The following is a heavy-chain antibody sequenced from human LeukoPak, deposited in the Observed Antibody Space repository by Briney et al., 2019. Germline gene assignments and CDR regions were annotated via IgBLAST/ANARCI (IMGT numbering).Heavy chain of an antibody. CDR1: GGSISSYY. Sequence: SETLSLTCIVSGGSISSYYWSWIRQPPGKGLEWIGYIYYGESTNYNPSLKSRGTISVDTSKNEFSLKLSSVTAADTAVYYCARGSGPDYFDYWGQGTLVTVST. CDR3: ARGSGPDYFDY. CDR2: IYYGEST. D-gene: IGHD1-14*01. J-gene: IGHJ4*02. V-gene: IGHV4-59*08.